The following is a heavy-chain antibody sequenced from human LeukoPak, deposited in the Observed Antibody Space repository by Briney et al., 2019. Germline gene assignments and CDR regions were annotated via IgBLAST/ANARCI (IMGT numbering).Heavy chain of an antibody. D-gene: IGHD6-19*01. CDR2: INPNSGGT. CDR1: GYILTDYY. J-gene: IGHJ4*02. V-gene: IGHV1-2*02. CDR3: AREYTSGCDY. Sequence: ASVKVSCKASGYILTDYYMHWVRQAPGQGLEWMGGINPNSGGTSYAQNFQGRVTMTTDTSMSTAYMELSSLRSADTAVYYCAREYTSGCDYWGQGTLVTVSS.